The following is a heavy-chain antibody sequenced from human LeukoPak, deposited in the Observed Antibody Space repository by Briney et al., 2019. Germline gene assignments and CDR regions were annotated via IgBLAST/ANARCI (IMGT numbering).Heavy chain of an antibody. CDR3: AKAGIAARPGYYYYYMDV. D-gene: IGHD6-6*01. Sequence: GGSLRLSCATSGFTFSSYWMTWARQAPGKGLEWVSAISGSGGSTYYADSVKGRFTISRDNSKNTLYLQMNSLRAEDTAVYYCAKAGIAARPGYYYYYMDVWGKGTTVTVSS. J-gene: IGHJ6*03. CDR1: GFTFSSYW. V-gene: IGHV3-23*01. CDR2: ISGSGGST.